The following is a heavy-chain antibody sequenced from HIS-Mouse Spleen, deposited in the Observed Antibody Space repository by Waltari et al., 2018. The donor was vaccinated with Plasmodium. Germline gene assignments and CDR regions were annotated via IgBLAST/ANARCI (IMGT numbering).Heavy chain of an antibody. CDR1: GYTVTGYY. J-gene: IGHJ4*02. Sequence: QVQLVQSGAEVKKPGPSVKVSCKASGYTVTGYYLHWLRQAPGQGLEWMGWINPNSGGTNYAQKFQGRVTMTRDTSISTAYMELSRLRSDDTAVYYCARDLAAAGHFDYWGQGTLVTVSS. CDR3: ARDLAAAGHFDY. V-gene: IGHV1-2*02. CDR2: INPNSGGT. D-gene: IGHD6-13*01.